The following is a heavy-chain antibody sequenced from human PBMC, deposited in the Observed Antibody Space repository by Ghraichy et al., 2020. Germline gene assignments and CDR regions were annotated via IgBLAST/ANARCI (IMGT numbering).Heavy chain of an antibody. CDR3: ARDFYYYDSSGYSRTEASDY. D-gene: IGHD3-22*01. CDR1: GGTFSSYA. Sequence: SVKVSCKASGGTFSSYAISWVRQAPGQGLEWMGRIIPILGIAKYAQKFQGRVTITADKSTSTAYMELSSLRSEDTAVYYCARDFYYYDSSGYSRTEASDYWGQGTLVTVSS. CDR2: IIPILGIA. J-gene: IGHJ4*02. V-gene: IGHV1-69*04.